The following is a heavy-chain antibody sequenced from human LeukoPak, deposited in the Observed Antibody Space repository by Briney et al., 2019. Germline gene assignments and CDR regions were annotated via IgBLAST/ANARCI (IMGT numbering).Heavy chain of an antibody. V-gene: IGHV4-61*02. CDR1: GGSISSGSYY. CDR2: IYTSGST. D-gene: IGHD3-3*01. Sequence: PSETLSLTCTVSGGSISSGSYYWSWIRQPAGKGLEWIGRIYTSGSTNYNPSLKSRVTISVDTSKNQFSLKLSSVTAADTAVYYCASSPRPITIFGVVNYYFDYWGQGTLVTVSS. CDR3: ASSPRPITIFGVVNYYFDY. J-gene: IGHJ4*02.